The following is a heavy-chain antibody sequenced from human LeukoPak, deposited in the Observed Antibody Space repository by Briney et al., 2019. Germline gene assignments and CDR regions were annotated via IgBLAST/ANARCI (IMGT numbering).Heavy chain of an antibody. CDR2: ISYGGSNK. CDR1: GFTFSSYG. CDR3: AKDSPSGSYSNGVDY. D-gene: IGHD1-26*01. V-gene: IGHV3-30*18. Sequence: GRSLRLSCAASGFTFSSYGMHWVRQAPGKGLEWVAVISYGGSNKYYADSVKGRFTISRDNSKNTLYLQMNSLRAEDTAVYYCAKDSPSGSYSNGVDYWGQGTLVTVSS. J-gene: IGHJ4*02.